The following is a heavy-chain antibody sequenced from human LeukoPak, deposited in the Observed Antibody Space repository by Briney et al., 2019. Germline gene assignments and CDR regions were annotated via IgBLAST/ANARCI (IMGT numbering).Heavy chain of an antibody. V-gene: IGHV1-69*06. Sequence: GASVKVSCKASGGTFSSYAISWVRQAPGQGLEWMGGIIPIFGTANYAQKFQGRVTITADKSTSTAYMELSSLRAEDTAVYYCAKDRLGTPYYWGQGTLVTVSS. CDR3: AKDRLGTPYY. J-gene: IGHJ4*02. CDR1: GGTFSSYA. D-gene: IGHD3-10*01. CDR2: IIPIFGTA.